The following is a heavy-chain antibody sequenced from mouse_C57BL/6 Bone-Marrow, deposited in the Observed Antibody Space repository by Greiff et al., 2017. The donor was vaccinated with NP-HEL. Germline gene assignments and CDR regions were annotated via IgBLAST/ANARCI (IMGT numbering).Heavy chain of an antibody. V-gene: IGHV1-80*01. D-gene: IGHD2-2*01. J-gene: IGHJ2*01. CDR3: AREGLWLPLYY. CDR1: GYAFSSYW. Sequence: VQLQESGAELVKPGASVKISCKASGYAFSSYWMNWVKQRPGKGLEWIGQIYPGDGDTNYNGKFKGKATLTADKSSSKAYMLLSSLPSEVSAVYCCAREGLWLPLYYWGQGTTLTVSS. CDR2: IYPGDGDT.